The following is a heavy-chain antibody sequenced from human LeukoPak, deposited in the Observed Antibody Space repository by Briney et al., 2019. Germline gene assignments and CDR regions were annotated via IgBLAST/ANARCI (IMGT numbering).Heavy chain of an antibody. CDR2: ISYDGSNQ. J-gene: IGHJ5*02. CDR1: GFTFSSYA. Sequence: GGSLRLSCAASGFTFSSYAMHWVRQAPGKGLEWVAVISYDGSNQYYADSVKGRFTISTDNSKNTLYLQMNSLRAEDTAVYYCARERGFYYDSSSFSGAFDPWGQGTLVTVSS. V-gene: IGHV3-30-3*01. D-gene: IGHD3-22*01. CDR3: ARERGFYYDSSSFSGAFDP.